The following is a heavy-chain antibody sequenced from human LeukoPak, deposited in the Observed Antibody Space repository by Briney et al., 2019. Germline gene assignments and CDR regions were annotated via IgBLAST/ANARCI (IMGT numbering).Heavy chain of an antibody. CDR1: GGSISSGDYY. D-gene: IGHD2-2*01. Sequence: SQTLSLTCTVSGGSISSGDYYWSWIRQPPGKGLEWIEYIYYSGSTYYNPSLKSRVTISVDTSKNQFSLKLSSVTAADTAVYYCARRYQPYMWGMDVWGQGTTVTVSS. CDR2: IYYSGST. CDR3: ARRYQPYMWGMDV. V-gene: IGHV4-30-4*01. J-gene: IGHJ6*02.